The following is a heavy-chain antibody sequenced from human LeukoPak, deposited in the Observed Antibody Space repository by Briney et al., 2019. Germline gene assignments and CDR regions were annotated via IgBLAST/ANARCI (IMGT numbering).Heavy chain of an antibody. CDR1: GFTFSNYC. J-gene: IGHJ4*02. V-gene: IGHV3-30*03. CDR3: ALGLVTDY. Sequence: GGSLRLSCAGSGFTFSNYCIHWVRQAPAKGLEWVTAISYDGSLKYYADSVRGRFTISRDISKNTLYLQMNSLRAEDTAVYYCALGLVTDYWGQGTLVTVSS. CDR2: ISYDGSLK. D-gene: IGHD3-9*01.